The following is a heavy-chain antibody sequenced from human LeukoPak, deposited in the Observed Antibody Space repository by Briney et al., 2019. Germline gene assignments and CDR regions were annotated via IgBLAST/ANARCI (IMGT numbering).Heavy chain of an antibody. Sequence: SETLSLTCTVSGYSISSGYSWGWIRQPPGKGLEWIGEINHSGSTNHNPSLKSRVTISVDTSKNQFSLKLSSVTAADTAVYYCASYDYWGQGTLVTVSS. CDR1: GYSISSGYS. CDR3: ASYDY. CDR2: INHSGST. V-gene: IGHV4-38-2*02. J-gene: IGHJ4*02.